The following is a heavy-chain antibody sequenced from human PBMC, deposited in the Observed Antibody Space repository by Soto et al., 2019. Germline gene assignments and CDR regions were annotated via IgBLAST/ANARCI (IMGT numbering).Heavy chain of an antibody. V-gene: IGHV5-51*01. CDR1: GYSSTSLW. CDR2: INPGDSDK. D-gene: IGHD6-19*01. CDR3: VSRDSNGWYDY. J-gene: IGHJ4*02. Sequence: SLTMSCMPSGYSSTSLWIGWVRQMPGNGLEWVGIINPGDSDKRYSSSFQGEVALSADKSINTAYWQCNSLKAADTARSYGVSRDSNGWYDYWGQGTLLTVAS.